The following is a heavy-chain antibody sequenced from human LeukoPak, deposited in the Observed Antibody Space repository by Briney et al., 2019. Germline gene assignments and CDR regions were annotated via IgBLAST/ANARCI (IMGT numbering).Heavy chain of an antibody. J-gene: IGHJ3*02. CDR3: ARDVVVVAATAAGDAFDI. D-gene: IGHD2-15*01. CDR1: GYTFTGYY. V-gene: IGHV1-2*02. Sequence: ASVKVPCKASGYTFTGYYMHWVRQAPGQGLEWMGWINPNSGGTNYAQKFQGRVTMTRDTSISTAYMELSRLRSDDTAVYYCARDVVVVAATAAGDAFDIWGQGTMVTVSS. CDR2: INPNSGGT.